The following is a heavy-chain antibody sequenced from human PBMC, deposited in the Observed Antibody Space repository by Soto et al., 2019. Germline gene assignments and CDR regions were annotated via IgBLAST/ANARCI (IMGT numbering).Heavy chain of an antibody. V-gene: IGHV4-31*03. D-gene: IGHD1-7*01. CDR1: GGSISSGGYY. CDR2: IYYSGST. J-gene: IGHJ4*02. Sequence: SETLSLTCTVSGGSISSGGYYWSWIRQHPGKGLECIGYIYYSGSTYYNPSLKSRVTISVDTSKNQFSLKLSSVTAADTAVYYCARGTNWKYATGFDKWGQGTLVTVSS. CDR3: ARGTNWKYATGFDK.